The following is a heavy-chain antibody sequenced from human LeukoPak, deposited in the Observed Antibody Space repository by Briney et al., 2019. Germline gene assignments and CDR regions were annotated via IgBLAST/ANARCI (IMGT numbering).Heavy chain of an antibody. J-gene: IGHJ4*02. Sequence: SETLSLTCAVYGGSFSGYYWSWIRQPPGKGLEWIGYIYYSGSTNYNPSLKSRVTISVDTSKNQFSLKLSSVTAADTAVYYCARADYDILTGYYLFDYWGQGTLVTVSS. D-gene: IGHD3-9*01. CDR2: IYYSGST. CDR1: GGSFSGYY. V-gene: IGHV4-59*01. CDR3: ARADYDILTGYYLFDY.